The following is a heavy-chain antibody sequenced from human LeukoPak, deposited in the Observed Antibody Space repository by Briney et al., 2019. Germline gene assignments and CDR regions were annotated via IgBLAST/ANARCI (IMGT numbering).Heavy chain of an antibody. CDR1: GFTFSSYA. CDR3: AKASTTLYYDFRSGCPSRY. CDR2: ISGSGGTT. Sequence: GGSLRLSCAASGFTFSSYAMSWVRQAPGKGLEWVSAISGSGGTTYYADSVKGRFTISRDNSKNTLHLQMNSLRAEDTAVYYCAKASTTLYYDFRSGCPSRYWGQGALVTVSS. V-gene: IGHV3-23*01. D-gene: IGHD3-3*01. J-gene: IGHJ4*02.